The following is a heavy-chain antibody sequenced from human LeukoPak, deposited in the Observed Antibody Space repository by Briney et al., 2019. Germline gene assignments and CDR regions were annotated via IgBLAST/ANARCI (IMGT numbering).Heavy chain of an antibody. CDR3: TRVTLDY. CDR2: IRGKAYGGAT. Sequence: GGSLRLSCTASGFAFGDYAMSWVRQAPGRGLEWVGFIRGKAYGGATEYAASVKGRFTISRDDSKSITYLQMHSLKIEDTAVYYCTRVTLDYWGQGTRVTVSP. CDR1: GFAFGDYA. J-gene: IGHJ4*02. V-gene: IGHV3-49*04.